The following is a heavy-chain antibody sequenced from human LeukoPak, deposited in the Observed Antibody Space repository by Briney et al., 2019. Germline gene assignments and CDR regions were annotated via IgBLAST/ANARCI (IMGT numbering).Heavy chain of an antibody. CDR1: GFIFSSYG. J-gene: IGHJ4*02. CDR3: ARDPPPNSSSWYKDY. V-gene: IGHV3-30*03. Sequence: PGGSLRLSCAASGFIFSSYGMHWVRQVPGKGLEWVAVISYDGRNKHYVDSVKGRFIISRDNSKNTLYLQMNSLRAEDTAVYYCARDPPPNSSSWYKDYWGQGTLVTVSS. D-gene: IGHD6-13*01. CDR2: ISYDGRNK.